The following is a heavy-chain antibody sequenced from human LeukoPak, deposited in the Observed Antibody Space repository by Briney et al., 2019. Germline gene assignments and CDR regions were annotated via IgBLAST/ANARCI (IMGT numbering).Heavy chain of an antibody. CDR2: ISGSGGST. V-gene: IGHV3-23*01. CDR3: AKDYQDTWVYYYFDY. CDR1: GFTFSSYA. Sequence: GGSLRLSCAASGFTFSSYAMSWVRQAPGKGLEWVSAISGSGGSTYYADSVKGRFTISRDNSKNTLYLQMNSLRAEDTAVYYCAKDYQDTWVYYYFDYWGQGTLVTVSS. D-gene: IGHD5-18*01. J-gene: IGHJ4*02.